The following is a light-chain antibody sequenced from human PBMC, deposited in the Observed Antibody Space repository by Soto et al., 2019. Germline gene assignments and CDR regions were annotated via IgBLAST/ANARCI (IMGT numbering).Light chain of an antibody. V-gene: IGLV2-14*01. CDR3: SSYTTSGTRV. CDR1: SSDVGGYNY. Sequence: QSALTQPASVSGSPGQSITISCTGTSSDVGGYNYVSWYQQHPGKAPKLIIYDVSNRPSGVSNRFSGSKSGNTASLIISGLQAEDEADYYCSSYTTSGTRVFGGGTQLTVL. J-gene: IGLJ3*02. CDR2: DVS.